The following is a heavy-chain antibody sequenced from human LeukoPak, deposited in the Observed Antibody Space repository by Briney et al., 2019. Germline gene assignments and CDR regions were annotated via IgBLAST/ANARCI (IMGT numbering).Heavy chain of an antibody. D-gene: IGHD3-3*01. Sequence: SETLSLTCSVSGGSVSSSSYYWSWIRQPAGKGLEWIGRIYTSGSTNYNPSLKSLVTISVDTSKNQFSLKLSSVTDADTAVYYCERGSIPEPYYDFWTPEYYFDYWGQGTLVTVSS. CDR3: ERGSIPEPYYDFWTPEYYFDY. CDR2: IYTSGST. V-gene: IGHV4-61*02. J-gene: IGHJ4*02. CDR1: GGSVSSSSYY.